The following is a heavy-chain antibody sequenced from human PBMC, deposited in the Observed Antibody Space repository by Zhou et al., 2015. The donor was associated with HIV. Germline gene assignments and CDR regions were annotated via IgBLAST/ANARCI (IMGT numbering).Heavy chain of an antibody. CDR3: AREAHNFYVSGSYSGWLDP. CDR2: INPNSGGT. D-gene: IGHD3-10*01. CDR1: GGTFSSYA. Sequence: QVQLVQSGAEVKKPGSSVKVSCKASGGTFSSYAISWVRQAPGQGLEWLGRINPNSGGTHYAQNFQGRVTMTRATSITTAYMELSSLTSDDTAVYFCAREAHNFYVSGSYSGWLDPWGQGTLVTVSS. J-gene: IGHJ5*02. V-gene: IGHV1-2*06.